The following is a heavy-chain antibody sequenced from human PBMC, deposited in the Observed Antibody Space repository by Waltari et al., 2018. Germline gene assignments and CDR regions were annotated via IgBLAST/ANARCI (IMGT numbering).Heavy chain of an antibody. CDR2: IYYAGST. V-gene: IGHV4-39*01. J-gene: IGHJ4*02. CDR1: GGSISGSPLY. Sequence: QLQLQESGPGLVRPSETLSLSCTVSGGSISGSPLYWGWIRQPPGKGLEWIGSIYYAGSTYYNSSLRSRITRSVDTSKNQFSLKLTSVTAADTAVYYCAAVAAQGNFWGQGFLVTVSS. D-gene: IGHD6-6*01. CDR3: AAVAAQGNF.